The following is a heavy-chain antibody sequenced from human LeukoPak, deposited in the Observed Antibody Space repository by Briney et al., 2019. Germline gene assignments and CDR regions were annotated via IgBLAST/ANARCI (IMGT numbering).Heavy chain of an antibody. Sequence: ASVKVSCKASGYTFTDFYVHWVRQAPGQGLEWMGWINPKNGGTNYKEKFQGRVTMTRDTSISTVYMELSGLRPDDTAVYYCARPRYVRSPICVDFWGQGTLVTVSS. V-gene: IGHV1-2*02. D-gene: IGHD3-9*01. CDR1: GYTFTDFY. CDR2: INPKNGGT. CDR3: ARPRYVRSPICVDF. J-gene: IGHJ4*02.